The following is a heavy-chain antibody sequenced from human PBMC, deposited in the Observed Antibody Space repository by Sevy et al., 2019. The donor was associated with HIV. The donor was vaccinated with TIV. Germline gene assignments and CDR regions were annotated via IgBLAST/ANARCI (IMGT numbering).Heavy chain of an antibody. CDR2: ISDDGRDK. CDR1: GFSFSRHG. Sequence: GGSLRLSCVADGFSFSRHGMHWARQAPGKGLEWVAVISDDGRDKEYAESVKGRFTVSRDNSKDTVYLQMNRLRLDDTGVYYCANSRGRYEGSSWLYYYYIMDVWGQGTTVTVSS. CDR3: ANSRGRYEGSSWLYYYYIMDV. J-gene: IGHJ6*02. V-gene: IGHV3-30*18. D-gene: IGHD6-13*01.